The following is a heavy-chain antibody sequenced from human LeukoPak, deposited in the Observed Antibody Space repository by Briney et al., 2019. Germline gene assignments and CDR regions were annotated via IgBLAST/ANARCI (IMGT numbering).Heavy chain of an antibody. Sequence: GGSLRLSCAASGFTFSSYSMNWVRQAPGKGQEWVSSISSSSSYIYYADSVKGRFTISRDNAKNSLYLQMNSLRAEDTAVYYCARDGGPIVPAAPSFDYWGQGTLVTVSS. CDR2: ISSSSSYI. D-gene: IGHD2-2*01. J-gene: IGHJ4*02. CDR3: ARDGGPIVPAAPSFDY. V-gene: IGHV3-21*01. CDR1: GFTFSSYS.